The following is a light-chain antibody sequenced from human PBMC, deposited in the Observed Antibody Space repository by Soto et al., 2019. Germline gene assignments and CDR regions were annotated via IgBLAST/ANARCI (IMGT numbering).Light chain of an antibody. CDR2: EVS. V-gene: IGLV2-14*01. Sequence: QSVLTQPASVSGSPGQSITISSTGTSRDVGSYNYVSWYQQHPGKAPKLMIYEVSNRPSGVSNRFSGSKSGNTASLTISGLQAEDEADYYCSSYTSSSTLVFGTGTKVTVL. J-gene: IGLJ1*01. CDR3: SSYTSSSTLV. CDR1: SRDVGSYNY.